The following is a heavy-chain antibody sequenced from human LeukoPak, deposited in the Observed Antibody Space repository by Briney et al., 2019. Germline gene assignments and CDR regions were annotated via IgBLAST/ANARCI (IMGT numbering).Heavy chain of an antibody. CDR2: IYYSGST. J-gene: IGHJ4*02. Sequence: SETLSLTCTVSGGSISSYYWSWIRQPPGKGLEWIGYIYYSGSTNYNPSLKSRVTISVDTSKNQFSLKLSSVTAADTAVYYCASVGATSADDYWGQGTLVTVSS. V-gene: IGHV4-59*01. CDR3: ASVGATSADDY. D-gene: IGHD1-26*01. CDR1: GGSISSYY.